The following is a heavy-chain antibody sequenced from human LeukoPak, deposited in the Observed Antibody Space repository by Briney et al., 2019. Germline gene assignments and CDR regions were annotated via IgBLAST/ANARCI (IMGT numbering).Heavy chain of an antibody. J-gene: IGHJ2*01. V-gene: IGHV4-38-2*01. Sequence: PSETLSLTCAVSGFSISSGSYWGWIRQPPGKGLEWIGNIYHTGTTYYSPSLKSRLTISVDTSKNQFSLRLSSVTAADTAVFYCARARGYWYFDVWGRGTLLTVSS. CDR1: GFSISSGSY. CDR2: IYHTGTT. CDR3: ARARGYWYFDV.